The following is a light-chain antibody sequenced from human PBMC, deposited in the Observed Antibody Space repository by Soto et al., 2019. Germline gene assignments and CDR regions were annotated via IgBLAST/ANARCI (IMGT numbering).Light chain of an antibody. Sequence: IHMTQSPSTLSASVLYRVSITCLASQSISSWLAWYQQKPGKAPKLLIYAASSLQSGVPSRFSGSGSGTDFTLTISSLQPEDFATYYCQQANSFPLTFGGGTKVDIK. CDR1: QSISSW. J-gene: IGKJ4*01. CDR2: AAS. CDR3: QQANSFPLT. V-gene: IGKV1-12*01.